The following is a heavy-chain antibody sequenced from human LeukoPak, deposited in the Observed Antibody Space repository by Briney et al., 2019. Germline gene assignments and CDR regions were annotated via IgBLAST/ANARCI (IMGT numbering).Heavy chain of an antibody. CDR2: IKSDGSGT. CDR1: GFXFSSYS. V-gene: IGHV3-74*01. Sequence: PGGSLRLSCAAPGFXFSSYSIHWVRQAPGKGLVWVSRIKSDGSGTSYADSVKGRFTISRDNAKNTLYLQMNSLRAEDTAVYYCARGSDSSGWYSSFDYWGQGTLVTVSS. D-gene: IGHD6-19*01. J-gene: IGHJ4*02. CDR3: ARGSDSSGWYSSFDY.